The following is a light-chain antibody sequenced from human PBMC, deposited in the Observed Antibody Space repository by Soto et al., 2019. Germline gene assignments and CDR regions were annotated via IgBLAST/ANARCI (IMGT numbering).Light chain of an antibody. J-gene: IGLJ2*01. V-gene: IGLV2-14*01. CDR2: EVS. CDR3: SSYTPSTTLYVV. CDR1: SSDVGGYNY. Sequence: QSALTQPASVSGSPGQSITISCTGTSSDVGGYNYVSWYQQHPGKAPQLMIYEVSNRPSGVSNRFSGSKSGNTASLTISGLQAEDEADYYCSSYTPSTTLYVVFGGGTKLTVL.